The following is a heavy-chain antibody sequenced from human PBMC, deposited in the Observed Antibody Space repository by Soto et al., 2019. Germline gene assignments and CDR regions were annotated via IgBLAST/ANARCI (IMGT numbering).Heavy chain of an antibody. Sequence: QVQLVQSGAEVKKPGASVKVSCKASGYTFTSYDINWVRQATGQGLEWMGWMNPNSDNTGYAQKFQGRLTMTRNTSISTAYMGPTSLRVEDPAVYYWARERGGGYFDYWGQGILVTVSS. CDR1: GYTFTSYD. V-gene: IGHV1-8*01. D-gene: IGHD3-16*01. CDR2: MNPNSDNT. CDR3: ARERGGGYFDY. J-gene: IGHJ4*02.